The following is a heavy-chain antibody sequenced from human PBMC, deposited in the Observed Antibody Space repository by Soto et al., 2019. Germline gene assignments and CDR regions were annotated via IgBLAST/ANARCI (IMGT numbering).Heavy chain of an antibody. CDR3: ARDRSGRIFDY. CDR1: GFTFSSYS. V-gene: IGHV3-48*01. D-gene: IGHD1-26*01. J-gene: IGHJ4*02. Sequence: PGGSLRLSCAASGFTFSSYSMNWVRQAPGKGLEWVSYISSSSSTIYYADSVKGRFTISRDNAKNSLYLQMNSLRAEDTAVYYCARDRSGRIFDYWGQGTLVTVSS. CDR2: ISSSSSTI.